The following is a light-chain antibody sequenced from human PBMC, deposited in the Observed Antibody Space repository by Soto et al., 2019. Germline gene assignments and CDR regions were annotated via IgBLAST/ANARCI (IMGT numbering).Light chain of an antibody. V-gene: IGKV3-20*01. Sequence: EIVLTQSPGTLSLSPGERATLSCRASQNVGSRYLAWYQQKPGQAPRLLIYGTSNRATGIPDRFSGSGSGTDFSLTISSLEPGDLAFYYCQQYGSSPLTFGQGTEVEIK. J-gene: IGKJ1*01. CDR3: QQYGSSPLT. CDR1: QNVGSRY. CDR2: GTS.